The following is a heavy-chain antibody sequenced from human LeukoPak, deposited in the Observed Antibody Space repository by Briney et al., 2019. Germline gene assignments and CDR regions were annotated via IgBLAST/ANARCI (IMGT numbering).Heavy chain of an antibody. Sequence: GRSLRLSCAASGFTFSSYGMHWVRQAPGKGLEWVAVISYDGSNKYYADSVKGRFTISRDNSKNTLYLQMNSLRAEDTAVYYCAKDLSSVGPPMDWGQGTLVTVSS. D-gene: IGHD6-19*01. CDR1: GFTFSSYG. J-gene: IGHJ4*02. CDR3: AKDLSSVGPPMD. V-gene: IGHV3-30*18. CDR2: ISYDGSNK.